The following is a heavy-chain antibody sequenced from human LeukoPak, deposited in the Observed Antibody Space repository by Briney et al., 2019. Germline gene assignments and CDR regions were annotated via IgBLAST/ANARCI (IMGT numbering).Heavy chain of an antibody. CDR3: ASRGDRIAAAGYYFDY. J-gene: IGHJ4*02. V-gene: IGHV1-69*13. D-gene: IGHD6-13*01. Sequence: SVKVSCKASGGTFSSYAISWVRQTPGQGLEWMGGIIPIFGTANYAQKFQGRVTITADESTSTAYMELSSLRSEDTAVYYCASRGDRIAAAGYYFDYWGQGTLVTVSS. CDR2: IIPIFGTA. CDR1: GGTFSSYA.